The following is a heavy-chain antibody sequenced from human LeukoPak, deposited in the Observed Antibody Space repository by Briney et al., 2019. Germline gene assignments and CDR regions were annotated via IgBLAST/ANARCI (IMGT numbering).Heavy chain of an antibody. V-gene: IGHV3-21*01. D-gene: IGHD6-13*01. J-gene: IGHJ4*02. Sequence: GGCLRLSWAASGFTFSSYSMNWVRQAPGKGLEWVSSISSSSSYIYYADSVKGRFTISRDNAKNSLYLQMNSLRAEDMAVYYCARATLYHSSRSHSAPFDYWGQGTLVTVSS. CDR1: GFTFSSYS. CDR2: ISSSSSYI. CDR3: ARATLYHSSRSHSAPFDY.